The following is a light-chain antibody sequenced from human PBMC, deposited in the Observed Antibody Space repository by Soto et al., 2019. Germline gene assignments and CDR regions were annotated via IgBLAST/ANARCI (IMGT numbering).Light chain of an antibody. J-gene: IGKJ4*01. CDR1: QTISSW. CDR3: QQVNVYPST. CDR2: DAS. V-gene: IGKV1-5*01. Sequence: DIQMTQSPSTLSGSVGDRVTITFRASQTISSWLAWYQQKPGKAPNLLIYDASTLHSGVPSRFSGGGSGTDFTLTISSLQPEDFATYYCQQVNVYPSTFGGGTKVDIK.